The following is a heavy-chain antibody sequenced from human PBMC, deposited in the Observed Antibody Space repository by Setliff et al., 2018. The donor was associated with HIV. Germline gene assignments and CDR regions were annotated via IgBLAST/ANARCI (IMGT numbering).Heavy chain of an antibody. Sequence: GGSLRLSCAASGFIFSSYAMTWVRQAPGKGLEWVSTIRGSGSGDTTHYADSVKGRFTISRDNAKNSLYLQMNSLRAEDTAVYYCARILAATRIYFEHMDVWGKGTTVTVSS. J-gene: IGHJ6*03. CDR1: GFIFSSYA. D-gene: IGHD2-15*01. CDR3: ARILAATRIYFEHMDV. V-gene: IGHV3-21*01. CDR2: IRGSGSGDTT.